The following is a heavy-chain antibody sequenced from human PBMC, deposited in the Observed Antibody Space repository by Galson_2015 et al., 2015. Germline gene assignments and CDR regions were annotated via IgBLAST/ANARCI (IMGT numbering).Heavy chain of an antibody. J-gene: IGHJ6*02. CDR2: ISGSGGST. CDR1: GFTFSSYA. D-gene: IGHD1-26*01. CDR3: AKDRDSGSYYYSSGMDV. Sequence: SLRLSCAASGFTFSSYAMNWVRQAPGKGLEWVSTISGSGGSTYYADSVKGRFTISRDNSENTVYLQMNSLRAEDTAVYYCAKDRDSGSYYYSSGMDVGAQGTPVPVSS. V-gene: IGHV3-23*01.